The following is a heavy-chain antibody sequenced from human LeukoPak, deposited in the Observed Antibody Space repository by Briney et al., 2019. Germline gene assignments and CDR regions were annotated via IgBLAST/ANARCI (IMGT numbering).Heavy chain of an antibody. Sequence: GGSLRLSCAASGFSFSSYSMNWARQSPGKGLEWDSYISSSSSTISYADSVKGRFTISRDNARNSLYLQMTSLRAEDTAVYYCARDPYSGTYGDTYYYYMDVWGKGTTVTISS. V-gene: IGHV3-48*04. CDR2: ISSSSSTI. J-gene: IGHJ6*03. CDR3: ARDPYSGTYGDTYYYYMDV. D-gene: IGHD1-26*01. CDR1: GFSFSSYS.